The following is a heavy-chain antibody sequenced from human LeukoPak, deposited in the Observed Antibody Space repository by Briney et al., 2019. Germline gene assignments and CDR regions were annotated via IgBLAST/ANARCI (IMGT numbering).Heavy chain of an antibody. CDR2: IFYSGNT. J-gene: IGHJ4*02. D-gene: IGHD3-22*01. Sequence: SETLSLTCTVSGGPISDFYWSWIRQSPEKGLEWIGNIFYSGNTNYNPSLRSRVTISVDTSKKQFSLRLTSVTVADTAVYYCAREDFYYFDSSGYYLYWGQGTLATVSS. CDR3: AREDFYYFDSSGYYLY. CDR1: GGPISDFY. V-gene: IGHV4-59*12.